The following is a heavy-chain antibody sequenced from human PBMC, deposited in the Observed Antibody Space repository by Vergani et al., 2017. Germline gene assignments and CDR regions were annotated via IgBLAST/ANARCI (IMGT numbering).Heavy chain of an antibody. Sequence: QVQLVQSGAEVKKPGPSVKVSCKASGGTFSSYAISWVRQAPGQGLEWMGGIIPIFGTANYAQKFQGRVTITADESTSTAYMELSSLSSEDTAVYYCARFSEGTPPGRRFFDYWGQGTLVTVSS. D-gene: IGHD1-14*01. CDR1: GGTFSSYA. CDR2: IIPIFGTA. J-gene: IGHJ4*02. V-gene: IGHV1-69*01. CDR3: ARFSEGTPPGRRFFDY.